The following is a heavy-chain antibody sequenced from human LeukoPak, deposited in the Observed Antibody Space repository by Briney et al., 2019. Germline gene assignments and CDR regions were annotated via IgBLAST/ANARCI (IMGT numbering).Heavy chain of an antibody. CDR3: AKVCDSSGYPSLCAFDI. D-gene: IGHD3-22*01. CDR2: ISGSGGST. V-gene: IGHV3-23*01. J-gene: IGHJ3*02. Sequence: GETLRLSCAASEFTFSSYAMSWVRQAPGKGLEWVSAISGSGGSTYYADSVKGRFTISRDNSKNTLYLQMNSLRAEDTAVYYCAKVCDSSGYPSLCAFDIWGQGTMVTVSS. CDR1: EFTFSSYA.